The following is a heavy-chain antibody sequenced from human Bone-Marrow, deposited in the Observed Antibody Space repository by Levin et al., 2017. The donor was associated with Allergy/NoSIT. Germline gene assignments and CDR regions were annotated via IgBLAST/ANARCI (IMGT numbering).Heavy chain of an antibody. Sequence: SETLSLTCVVSGGSISSGDYSWTWIRQPPGKDLEWIGYIHHSGRTSYNPSLKSRVTISADNSKNQFSLNLSSVTAADTAVYFCVRLSIVGATTMYYFDSWGQGTQVTVSS. D-gene: IGHD1-26*01. J-gene: IGHJ4*02. CDR2: IHHSGRT. CDR3: VRLSIVGATTMYYFDS. V-gene: IGHV4-30-2*01. CDR1: GGSISSGDYS.